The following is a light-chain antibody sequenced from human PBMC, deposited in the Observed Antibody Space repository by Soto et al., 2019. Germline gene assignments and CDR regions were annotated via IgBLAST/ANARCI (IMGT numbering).Light chain of an antibody. CDR1: QSVDVW. CDR3: QQYKTYWT. CDR2: MAS. J-gene: IGKJ1*01. Sequence: DIQMTQSPSTLSASVGDRVTITCRASQSVDVWLAWYQQKPGKAPKVLIYMASSLESGVPSRFSGTGSGTEFTLTISSLQTDDFATYYCQQYKTYWTFGQGTKVQIK. V-gene: IGKV1-5*03.